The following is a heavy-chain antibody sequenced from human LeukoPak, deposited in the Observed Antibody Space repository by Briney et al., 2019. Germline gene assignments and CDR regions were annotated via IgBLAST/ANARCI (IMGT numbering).Heavy chain of an antibody. Sequence: ASVKVSCKASGYTFTGYYMHWVRQAPGQGLEWMGWINPNSGSTNYAQKFQGRVTMTRDTSISTDYMELSRLRSADTAVYYCARSPHILTGENFDYWGQGTLVTVSS. CDR1: GYTFTGYY. V-gene: IGHV1-2*02. D-gene: IGHD3-9*01. CDR2: INPNSGST. J-gene: IGHJ4*02. CDR3: ARSPHILTGENFDY.